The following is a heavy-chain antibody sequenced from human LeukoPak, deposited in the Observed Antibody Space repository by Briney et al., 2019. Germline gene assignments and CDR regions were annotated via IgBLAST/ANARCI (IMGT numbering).Heavy chain of an antibody. V-gene: IGHV3-7*02. CDR1: GFTFSNYW. CDR3: GRTAGYSSIVFDI. Sequence: PGGSLRLSCAASGFTFSNYWMSWVRQAPGKGLEWVANIKQDGSEKYYVDSVKGRFTISRDNAKNSLYLQMSSLRAEDTAVYNCGRTAGYSSIVFDIWGPGTMVTVSS. D-gene: IGHD2-2*01. J-gene: IGHJ3*02. CDR2: IKQDGSEK.